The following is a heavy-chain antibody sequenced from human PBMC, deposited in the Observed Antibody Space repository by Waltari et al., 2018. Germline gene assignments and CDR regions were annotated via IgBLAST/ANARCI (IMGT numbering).Heavy chain of an antibody. CDR2: IYHRGST. CDR3: ARVGGYCSSTSCPHYYYYMDV. V-gene: IGHV4-30-2*01. J-gene: IGHJ6*03. Sequence: QLQLQESGSGLVKPSQTLSLTCAVSGGSISSGGYSWSWIRQPPGKGLEWIGYIYHRGSTYYNPSLKSRVTISVDRSKNQFSLKLSSVTAADTAVYYCARVGGYCSSTSCPHYYYYMDVWGKGTTVTVSS. D-gene: IGHD2-2*03. CDR1: GGSISSGGYS.